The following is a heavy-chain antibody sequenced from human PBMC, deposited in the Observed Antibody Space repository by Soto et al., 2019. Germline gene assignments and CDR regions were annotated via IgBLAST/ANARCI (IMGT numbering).Heavy chain of an antibody. V-gene: IGHV4-30-4*01. CDR3: ARDRSNSPDYFDY. CDR1: GDSISSDDYY. J-gene: IGHJ4*02. Sequence: SETLSLTCTVSGDSISSDDYYWSWIRQPPGKGLEWVGYIYYTGRTSYNPSLESRLTISIDTSKNHFSLKLSSVSATDTAVYYCARDRSNSPDYFDYWGQGALVTVSS. D-gene: IGHD6-6*01. CDR2: IYYTGRT.